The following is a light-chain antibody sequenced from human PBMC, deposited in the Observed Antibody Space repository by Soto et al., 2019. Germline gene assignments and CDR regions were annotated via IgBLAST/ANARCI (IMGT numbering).Light chain of an antibody. CDR3: SSYTSSSTLYV. V-gene: IGLV2-14*01. J-gene: IGLJ1*01. Sequence: QSALTQPASMSGSPGQSITISCTGTSSDVGGYNYVSWYQQHPGKAPKLMIYDVSNRPSGVSNRFSGSKSGNTASLTISGLQAEDEADYYCSSYTSSSTLYVFGTGTKVHRP. CDR2: DVS. CDR1: SSDVGGYNY.